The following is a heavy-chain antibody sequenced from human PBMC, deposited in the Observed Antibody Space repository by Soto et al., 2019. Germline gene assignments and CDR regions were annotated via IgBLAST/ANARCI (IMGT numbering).Heavy chain of an antibody. J-gene: IGHJ5*02. CDR3: ERDLTISSTDGPLDP. Sequence: PSETLSLTCTVSGGSMSRYYWTWIRQPPGKGLEWIGNIHYTGSTNYNPSLKSRVTILLGTSTSQFSLKVSSVTAADTAVYYCERDLTISSTDGPLDPWGHGTLVTVSS. CDR2: IHYTGST. CDR1: GGSMSRYY. V-gene: IGHV4-59*01. D-gene: IGHD1-1*01.